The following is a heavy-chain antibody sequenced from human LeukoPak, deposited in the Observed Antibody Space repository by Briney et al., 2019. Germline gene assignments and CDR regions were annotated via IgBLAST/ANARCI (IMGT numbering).Heavy chain of an antibody. V-gene: IGHV3-23*01. Sequence: GGSLRLSCAASRFTFSNFGMSWVRQAPGKGLEWVSAISGSGGSTYYADSVKGRFTISRGNSKNTLYLQMNSLRAEDTAVYYCAKRYSSGWYYFDYWGQGTLVTVSS. CDR3: AKRYSSGWYYFDY. J-gene: IGHJ4*02. CDR1: RFTFSNFG. CDR2: ISGSGGST. D-gene: IGHD6-19*01.